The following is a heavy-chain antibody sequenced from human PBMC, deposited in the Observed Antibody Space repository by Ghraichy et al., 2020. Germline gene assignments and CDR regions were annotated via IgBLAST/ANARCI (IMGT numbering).Heavy chain of an antibody. Sequence: GGSLRLSCAASGFRFKDYHMAWMRQAPGKGLEWVSYISSSGSTIYYADSVKGRFTISRDNTKNSLLLLMSGLTAEDTAVYYCARDWYGDFYFDFWGLGTLVAVSS. D-gene: IGHD4-17*01. V-gene: IGHV3-11*01. CDR2: ISSSGSTI. CDR1: GFRFKDYH. J-gene: IGHJ4*02. CDR3: ARDWYGDFYFDF.